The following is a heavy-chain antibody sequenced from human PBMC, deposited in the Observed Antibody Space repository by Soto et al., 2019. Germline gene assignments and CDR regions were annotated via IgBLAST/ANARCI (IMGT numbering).Heavy chain of an antibody. Sequence: EVQVVESGGDLVQPGRSLRLSCAASGFNFDDYAMHWVRQAPGKGLEWVSGISGNSGDTDYVDSVKGRFTISRDNAKNSMYLQMNSMRPEDTAFYYCEKDRMTASGFAFDYWGQGPLVTVSS. CDR2: ISGNSGDT. CDR1: GFNFDDYA. J-gene: IGHJ4*02. CDR3: EKDRMTASGFAFDY. D-gene: IGHD3-10*01. V-gene: IGHV3-9*01.